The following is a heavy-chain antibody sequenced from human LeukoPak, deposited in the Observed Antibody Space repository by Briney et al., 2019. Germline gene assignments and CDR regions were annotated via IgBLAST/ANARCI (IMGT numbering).Heavy chain of an antibody. CDR3: ARDTGRERTELLSHDAFDI. CDR2: ISAYNGNT. D-gene: IGHD1-26*01. Sequence: ASVKVSCKESGYTFNSYGISGVRQAPGQGLEWMGWISAYNGNTNYAQKLQGRVTMTTDTSTSTAYMELRSLRSDDTDEYYCARDTGRERTELLSHDAFDIWGQGTMVTVSS. CDR1: GYTFNSYG. J-gene: IGHJ3*02. V-gene: IGHV1-18*01.